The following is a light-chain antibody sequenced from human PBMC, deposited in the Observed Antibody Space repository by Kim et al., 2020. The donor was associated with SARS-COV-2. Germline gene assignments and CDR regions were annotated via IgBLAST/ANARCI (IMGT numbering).Light chain of an antibody. CDR3: SSYAGSNNLGV. CDR1: SSDVGDYNY. CDR2: EVF. Sequence: QSVLTQPPSASGSPGQSVTISCTGTSSDVGDYNYVSWYQQHPGKAPKLIISEVFKRPSGVPDRFSGSKSGKTASLTVSGLQAEDEADYYCSSYAGSNNLGVFGGGTQLTVL. J-gene: IGLJ2*01. V-gene: IGLV2-8*01.